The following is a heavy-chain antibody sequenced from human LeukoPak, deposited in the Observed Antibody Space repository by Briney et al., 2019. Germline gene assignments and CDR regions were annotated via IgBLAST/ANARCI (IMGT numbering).Heavy chain of an antibody. CDR2: ISWDGGST. J-gene: IGHJ6*03. D-gene: IGHD6-19*01. V-gene: IGHV3-43D*03. Sequence: GGSLRLSCAASGFTFDDYAMHWVRQAPGKGLEWVSLISWDGGSTYYANSVKGRFTISRDNSKNSLYLQMNSLRAEDTALYYCAKDSHRRGWYFLPPVNYYYMDVWGKGTTVTVSS. CDR1: GFTFDDYA. CDR3: AKDSHRRGWYFLPPVNYYYMDV.